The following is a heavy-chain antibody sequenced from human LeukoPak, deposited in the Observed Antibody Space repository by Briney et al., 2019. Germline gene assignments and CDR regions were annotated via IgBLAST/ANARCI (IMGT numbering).Heavy chain of an antibody. Sequence: SETLSLTCAVYGGSFSGYYWSWIRQPPGKGREWIGEINHSGSTNYNPSLKSRVTISVGTSKNQFSLKLSSVTAADTAVYYCARGLSFGYSYGYSWFDPWGQGTLVTVSS. J-gene: IGHJ5*02. CDR2: INHSGST. CDR3: ARGLSFGYSYGYSWFDP. V-gene: IGHV4-34*01. CDR1: GGSFSGYY. D-gene: IGHD5-18*01.